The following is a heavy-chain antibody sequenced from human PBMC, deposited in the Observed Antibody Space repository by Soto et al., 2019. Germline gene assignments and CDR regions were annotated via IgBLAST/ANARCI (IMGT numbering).Heavy chain of an antibody. V-gene: IGHV3-48*02. Sequence: GGSLRLSCAGSGFTLSDHYIDWVRQAPGKGLEWVSYISSSSSTIYYADSAKGRFTISRDNAKNSLYLQMNSLRDEDTAVYYCARASDYYYYGMDVWGQGTTVTVSS. CDR3: ARASDYYYYGMDV. CDR1: GFTLSDHY. CDR2: ISSSSSTI. J-gene: IGHJ6*02.